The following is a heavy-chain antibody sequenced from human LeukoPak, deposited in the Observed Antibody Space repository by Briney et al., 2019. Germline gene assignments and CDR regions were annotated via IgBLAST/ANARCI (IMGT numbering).Heavy chain of an antibody. V-gene: IGHV4-38-2*02. CDR3: AGLEYCSGGSCYGHYYYYMDV. Sequence: SETLSLTCTVSGYSISSGYYWGWIRQPPGKGLEWIGSIYHSGSTYYNPSLKSRVTISVDTSKNQFSLKLSSVTAADTAVYYCAGLEYCSGGSCYGHYYYYMDVWGKGTTVTVSS. J-gene: IGHJ6*03. CDR1: GYSISSGYY. D-gene: IGHD2-15*01. CDR2: IYHSGST.